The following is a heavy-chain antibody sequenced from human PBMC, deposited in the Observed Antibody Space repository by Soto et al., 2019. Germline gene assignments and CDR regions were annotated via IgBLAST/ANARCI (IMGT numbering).Heavy chain of an antibody. J-gene: IGHJ5*02. CDR3: ARGGYCGGDCYQNWFDP. V-gene: IGHV4-34*01. D-gene: IGHD2-21*02. CDR2: INHSGST. Sequence: PSETLSLTCAVYGGSFSGYYWSWIRQPPGKGLEWIGEINHSGSTNYNPSLKSRVTISVDTSKNQFSLKLSSVTAADTAVYYCARGGYCGGDCYQNWFDPWGQGTLVTVSS. CDR1: GGSFSGYY.